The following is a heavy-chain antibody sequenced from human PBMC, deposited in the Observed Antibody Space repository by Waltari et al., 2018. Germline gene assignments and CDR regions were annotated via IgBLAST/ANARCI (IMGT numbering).Heavy chain of an antibody. CDR2: RRSKTDGGTI. J-gene: IGHJ3*02. Sequence: EVQLVESGGGLVKPGGSLRLSCAASGFAFNYAWMSWVRQAPGKELEWVGRRRSKTDGGTIDYAAPVKDRFSISRDDSKNTLYLQMNSLEIEDTAVYYCTRRYCSSTTCINAFDIWGQGTVVTVSS. CDR1: GFAFNYAW. V-gene: IGHV3-15*01. CDR3: TRRYCSSTTCINAFDI. D-gene: IGHD2-2*01.